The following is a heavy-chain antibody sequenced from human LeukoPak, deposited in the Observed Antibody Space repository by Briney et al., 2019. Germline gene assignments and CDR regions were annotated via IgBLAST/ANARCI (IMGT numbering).Heavy chain of an antibody. J-gene: IGHJ4*02. V-gene: IGHV4-34*01. CDR3: ARGLSYYYDGSGYYWGD. D-gene: IGHD3-22*01. Sequence: SETLSLTCAVYGGSFSGYYWSWIRQPPGKGLEWIGEINHSGSTNYNPSLKSRVTISVDTSKNQFSLKLSSVTAADTAVYYCARGLSYYYDGSGYYWGDWGQGTLVTVSS. CDR2: INHSGST. CDR1: GGSFSGYY.